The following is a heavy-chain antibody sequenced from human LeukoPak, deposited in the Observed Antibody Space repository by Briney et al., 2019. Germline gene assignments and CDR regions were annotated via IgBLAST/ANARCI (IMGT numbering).Heavy chain of an antibody. V-gene: IGHV3-53*04. Sequence: GGSLRLSCAASGFTVSSNYMSWVRQAPGKGLEWVSVIYSGGSTYYADSVKGRFTISRHNSKNTLYLQMNSLRAEDTAVYYCARGATYYDSSGYDPLGCWGQGTLVTVSS. CDR1: GFTVSSNY. CDR2: IYSGGST. D-gene: IGHD3-22*01. CDR3: ARGATYYDSSGYDPLGC. J-gene: IGHJ4*02.